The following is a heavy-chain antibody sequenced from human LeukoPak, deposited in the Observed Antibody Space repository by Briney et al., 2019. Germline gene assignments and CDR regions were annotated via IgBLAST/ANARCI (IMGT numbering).Heavy chain of an antibody. CDR3: ARGGNYWPQWWFDP. CDR2: IYYSGST. CDR1: GGSISSYY. D-gene: IGHD1-26*01. J-gene: IGHJ5*02. V-gene: IGHV4-59*01. Sequence: SETLSLTCTVSGGSISSYYWSWIRQPPGKGLEWIGYIYYSGSTNYNPSLKSRVTISVDTSKNQFSLKLRSVTPADTAVYYCARGGNYWPQWWFDPWGRGTLVSVSS.